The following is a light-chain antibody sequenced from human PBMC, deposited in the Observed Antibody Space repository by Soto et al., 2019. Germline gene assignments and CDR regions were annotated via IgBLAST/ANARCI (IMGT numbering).Light chain of an antibody. CDR3: SSYTSSSTLWV. Sequence: QSVLTQPASVSGSPGQSITISCTGTSSDVGDYNYVSWYQQYPGKAPKVIIYYVTNRPSGVSNRFSGSKSGNTASLTISGLQAEDEADYYCSSYTSSSTLWVFGGGTKVTVL. V-gene: IGLV2-14*01. CDR2: YVT. J-gene: IGLJ3*02. CDR1: SSDVGDYNY.